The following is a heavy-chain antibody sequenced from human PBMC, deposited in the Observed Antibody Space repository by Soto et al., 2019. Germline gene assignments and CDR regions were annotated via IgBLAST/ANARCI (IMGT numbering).Heavy chain of an antibody. Sequence: QVQLVQSGAEVKKPGSSVKVSCKASGGTFSSYTISWVRQAPGQGLEWMGRIIPILGIANYAQKFQGRVTITADKATSTAYMELSSLRSEDTAVYYCARRNTRNWFDPWGQGTLVTVSS. D-gene: IGHD1-26*01. CDR3: ARRNTRNWFDP. V-gene: IGHV1-69*02. CDR2: IIPILGIA. J-gene: IGHJ5*02. CDR1: GGTFSSYT.